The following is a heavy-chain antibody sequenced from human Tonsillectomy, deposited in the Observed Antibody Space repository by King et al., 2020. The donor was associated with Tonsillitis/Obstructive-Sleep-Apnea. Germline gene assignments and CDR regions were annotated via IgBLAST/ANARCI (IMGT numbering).Heavy chain of an antibody. J-gene: IGHJ3*02. CDR2: IWFDGSNR. Sequence: QLVQSGGGVVQPGRSLRLSCAASRFTFSTYGMHWVRQAPGKGLEWIAVIWFDGSNRYYADSVKGRFTISRDNSKNTLYLQMNSLRADDTAVYYCARAAIVGATDAFDIWGQGTMVTVSS. CDR3: ARAAIVGATDAFDI. CDR1: RFTFSTYG. V-gene: IGHV3-33*01. D-gene: IGHD1-26*01.